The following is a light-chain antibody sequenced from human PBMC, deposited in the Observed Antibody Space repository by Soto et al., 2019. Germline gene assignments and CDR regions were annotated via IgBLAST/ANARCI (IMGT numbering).Light chain of an antibody. CDR3: RSYISSSTLV. V-gene: IGLV2-14*01. Sequence: QSALTQPASVSGSPGQSITISCTGTSSDVGGYNYVSWYQQHPGKAPKLMIYDVNNRPSGVSNRFSGSSSGNTASLTISGLQAEDEADYYCRSYISSSTLVFGGGTKLTVL. CDR1: SSDVGGYNY. J-gene: IGLJ2*01. CDR2: DVN.